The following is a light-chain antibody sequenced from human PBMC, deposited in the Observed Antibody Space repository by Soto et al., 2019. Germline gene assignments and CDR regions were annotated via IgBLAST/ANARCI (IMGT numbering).Light chain of an antibody. CDR1: QSISTY. CDR3: QQGYSSPT. CDR2: AAS. Sequence: DIQMTQSPSSLSASVGDRVTITCRASQSISTYLNWYQQKPGKAPKLLIYAASSLQSGVPSRFSGSGSGTDFTLSISSLQAEDFATYYCQQGYSSPTFGPGTKVDIK. J-gene: IGKJ3*01. V-gene: IGKV1-39*01.